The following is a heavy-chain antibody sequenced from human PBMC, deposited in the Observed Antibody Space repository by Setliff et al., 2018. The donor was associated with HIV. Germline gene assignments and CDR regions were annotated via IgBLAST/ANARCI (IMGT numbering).Heavy chain of an antibody. D-gene: IGHD2-15*01. CDR1: GYFFTNYG. CDR2: IDPNSGDT. V-gene: IGHV1-2*02. J-gene: IGHJ4*02. Sequence: ASVKVSCKTSGYFFTNYGISWVRQAPGQGLEWMGWIDPNSGDTNYAQKFQGRVTMARDTSISTAYMELNRLTSDDTALYYCVKGAGGYYDYWSQGALVTVSS. CDR3: VKGAGGYYDY.